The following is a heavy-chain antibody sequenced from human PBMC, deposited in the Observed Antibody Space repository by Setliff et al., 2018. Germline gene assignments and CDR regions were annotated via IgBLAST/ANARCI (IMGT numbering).Heavy chain of an antibody. CDR3: ARTHSIIKIFGVVSLLYHMDV. V-gene: IGHV4-59*12. Sequence: SETLSLTCTVSGGSISNYYWSWIRQPPGKGLEWMGYIYYSGRSHSNPSLESRLTMSVDKTKNQFSLNLTSVTAADTAVYYCARTHSIIKIFGVVSLLYHMDVWGTGTTVTVSS. D-gene: IGHD3-3*01. CDR1: GGSISNYY. J-gene: IGHJ6*03. CDR2: IYYSGRS.